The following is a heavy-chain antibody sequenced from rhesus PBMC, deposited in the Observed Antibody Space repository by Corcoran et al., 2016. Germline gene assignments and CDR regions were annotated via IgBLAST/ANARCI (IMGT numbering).Heavy chain of an antibody. D-gene: IGHD1-14*01. Sequence: QVQLQESGPGLVKPSEPLPLTCAVPGDSISRNYWTWPRQAPGKGLEWIGRIYGSAGKTDYNPSLKSRLTISRDTSKNQFSLKVTSVTAADTAVYYCVRSSNPNDEFAYWGQGILVTVSS. J-gene: IGHJ4*01. V-gene: IGHV4-160*01. CDR3: VRSSNPNDEFAY. CDR1: GDSISRNY. CDR2: IYGSAGKT.